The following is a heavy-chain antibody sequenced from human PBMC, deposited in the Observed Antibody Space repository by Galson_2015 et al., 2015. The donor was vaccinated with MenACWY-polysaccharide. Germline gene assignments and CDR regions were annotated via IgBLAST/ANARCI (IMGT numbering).Heavy chain of an antibody. J-gene: IGHJ4*02. D-gene: IGHD7-27*01. Sequence: SLRLSCAASGFTFSSYWMHWVRQVPGKGLVWVSRISSDGSSTSYADSVKGRFTISRDNSKNMLYLETNSLRAEDTAVYYCARDRTADHYFDFWGQGTLLTVSS. CDR3: ARDRTADHYFDF. CDR1: GFTFSSYW. CDR2: ISSDGSST. V-gene: IGHV3-74*01.